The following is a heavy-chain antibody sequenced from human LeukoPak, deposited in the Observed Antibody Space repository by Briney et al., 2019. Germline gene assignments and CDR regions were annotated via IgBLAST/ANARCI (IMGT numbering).Heavy chain of an antibody. V-gene: IGHV3-30*03. Sequence: PGRSLRLSCAASGFTFSSYGMHWVRQAPGKGLEWVAVISYDGSNKYYADSVKGRFTISRDNSKNTLYLQMNSLRAEDTAVYYCARDRGSIAARRFPNYWGQGTLVTVSS. CDR2: ISYDGSNK. CDR1: GFTFSSYG. CDR3: ARDRGSIAARRFPNY. D-gene: IGHD6-6*01. J-gene: IGHJ4*02.